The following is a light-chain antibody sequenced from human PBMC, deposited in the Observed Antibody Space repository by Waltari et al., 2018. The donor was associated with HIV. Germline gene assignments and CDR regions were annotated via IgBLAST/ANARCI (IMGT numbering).Light chain of an antibody. J-gene: IGLJ3*02. CDR3: QSYDNINFWV. Sequence: NFMLTQPHSVSASPGQTVIITCTRTNGSIASHYVPWYQQRPGSFPSTVIYEDDQRPSGVPDRFSGSIDSSSNSASLTISGLKTEDEADYYCQSYDNINFWVFGGGTKLTVL. CDR1: NGSIASHY. CDR2: EDD. V-gene: IGLV6-57*01.